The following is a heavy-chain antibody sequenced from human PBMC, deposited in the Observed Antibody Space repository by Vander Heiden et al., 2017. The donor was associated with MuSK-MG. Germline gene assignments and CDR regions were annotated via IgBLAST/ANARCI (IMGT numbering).Heavy chain of an antibody. CDR2: IKSDGST. Sequence: EVQLVESGGGSVQPGGSLRLSCAASGFPFSTYWMHWVRQDPGKGLVWVSRIKSDGSTRYADAVKGRFTISRDNAKNTLYLQRNSLRDEDTAVYYCAREDNLWSNEFDYWGLGTLVTISS. V-gene: IGHV3-74*01. J-gene: IGHJ4*02. D-gene: IGHD3-3*01. CDR3: AREDNLWSNEFDY. CDR1: GFPFSTYW.